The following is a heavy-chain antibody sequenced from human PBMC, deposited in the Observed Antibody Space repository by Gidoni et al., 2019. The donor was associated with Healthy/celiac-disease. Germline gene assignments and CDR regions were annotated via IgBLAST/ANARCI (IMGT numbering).Heavy chain of an antibody. CDR2: IYYRGST. V-gene: IGHV4-59*01. J-gene: IGHJ5*02. CDR3: ARGFPGWFDP. CDR1: GGAISSYY. Sequence: QVQLQESGPGLVKPSETLSLTCSVPGGAISSYYWSWLRQPPGKGLEWIGYIYYRGSTNYNPSLKSRVTISVDTSKNQFSLKLSSVTAADTAVYYCARGFPGWFDPWGQGTLVTVSS. D-gene: IGHD3-10*01.